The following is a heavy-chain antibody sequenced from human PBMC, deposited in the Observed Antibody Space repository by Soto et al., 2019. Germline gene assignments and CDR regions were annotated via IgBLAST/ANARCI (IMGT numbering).Heavy chain of an antibody. CDR2: ISSSSSNI. D-gene: IGHD1-20*01. CDR3: ASDRSLGSNWYYYLES. Sequence: GGSLRLSCTASGFTFSSRAMNWVRQFPGRGLEWVSYISSSSSNIDYADSVKGRFTVSRDNAKNSLYLQMNTLRDEDTAVYYCASDRSLGSNWYYYLESWGQGALVTVSS. J-gene: IGHJ4*02. V-gene: IGHV3-48*02. CDR1: GFTFSSRA.